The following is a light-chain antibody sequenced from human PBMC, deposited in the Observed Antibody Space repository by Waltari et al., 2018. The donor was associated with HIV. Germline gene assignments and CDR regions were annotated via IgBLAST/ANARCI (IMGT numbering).Light chain of an antibody. CDR3: QAWDGSTAI. V-gene: IGLV3-1*01. CDR2: KHN. J-gene: IGLJ2*01. Sequence: SYELTHPLSVSVSPGQTASITCSGDKLGDKYISWYQQKPGQSPVLVIYKHNKRPSGIPERFSGSNSGNTATLTISGTQAMDEADYYCQAWDGSTAIFGGRTKLTVL. CDR1: KLGDKY.